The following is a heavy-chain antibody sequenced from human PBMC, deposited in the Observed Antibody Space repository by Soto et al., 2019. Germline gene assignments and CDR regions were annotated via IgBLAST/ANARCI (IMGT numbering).Heavy chain of an antibody. Sequence: ASVKVSCKVSGYTLTELSMHWVRQAPGKGLEWMGGFDPEDGETIYAQKFQGRVTMTEDTSTDTAYMELSSLRSEDTAVYYCATDYYDSSGYYSWGYYFDYWGQGTLVTVSS. CDR2: FDPEDGET. CDR3: ATDYYDSSGYYSWGYYFDY. CDR1: GYTLTELS. V-gene: IGHV1-24*01. J-gene: IGHJ4*02. D-gene: IGHD3-22*01.